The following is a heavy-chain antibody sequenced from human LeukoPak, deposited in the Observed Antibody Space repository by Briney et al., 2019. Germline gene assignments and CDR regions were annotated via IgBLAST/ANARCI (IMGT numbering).Heavy chain of an antibody. Sequence: PSETLSLTCTVSGGSISSYYWSWIRQPPGKGLEWIGEINHSGSTNYNPSLKSRVTISVDTSKNQFSLKLSSVTAADTAVYYCARGRLGSSETWGQGTLVTVSS. CDR3: ARGRLGSSET. D-gene: IGHD6-6*01. CDR1: GGSISSYY. J-gene: IGHJ5*02. V-gene: IGHV4-34*01. CDR2: INHSGST.